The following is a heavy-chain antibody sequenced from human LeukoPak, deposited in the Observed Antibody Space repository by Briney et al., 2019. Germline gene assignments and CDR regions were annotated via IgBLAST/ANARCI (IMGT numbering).Heavy chain of an antibody. J-gene: IGHJ4*02. V-gene: IGHV3-23*01. CDR3: ASLAGVWPPPRGNLWVDY. Sequence: PGGSLRLSCTASGFTFSTYAMNWVRQAPGKGLEWVSAISGSGGSTYYADSVKGRFTISRDNSKNTLYLQMNSLRAEDTAVYYCASLAGVWPPPRGNLWVDYWGQGTLVTVSS. CDR1: GFTFSTYA. D-gene: IGHD3-10*01. CDR2: ISGSGGST.